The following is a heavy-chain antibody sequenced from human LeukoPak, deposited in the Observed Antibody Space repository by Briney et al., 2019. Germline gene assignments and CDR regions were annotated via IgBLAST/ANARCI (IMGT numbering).Heavy chain of an antibody. CDR1: GFTFSSYG. CDR3: ASGGSYYFDY. Sequence: PGRSLRLSCAASGFTFSSYGMHWVRQALGKGLEWVAVIWYDGSNKYYADSVKGRFTISRDNSKNTLYLQMNSLRAEDTAVYYCASGGSYYFDYWGQGTLVTVSS. V-gene: IGHV3-33*01. CDR2: IWYDGSNK. J-gene: IGHJ4*02. D-gene: IGHD1-26*01.